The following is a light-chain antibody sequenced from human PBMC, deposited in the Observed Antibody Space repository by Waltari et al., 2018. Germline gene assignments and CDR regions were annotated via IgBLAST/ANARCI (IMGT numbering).Light chain of an antibody. CDR1: QSITTY. CDR2: RAS. V-gene: IGKV1-5*03. CDR3: QQYNAYPYT. J-gene: IGKJ2*01. Sequence: DIQMTQSPSNLSASVGAKVTITCRASQSITTYLAWYQQKPGKAPKLLIYRASTLENGLPSRFNGSGSGTEFTLTVSSLQPDDFATYYCQQYNAYPYTFGQGTKLEI.